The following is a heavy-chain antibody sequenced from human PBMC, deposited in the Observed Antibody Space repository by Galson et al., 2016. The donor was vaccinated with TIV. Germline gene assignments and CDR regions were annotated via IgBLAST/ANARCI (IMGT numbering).Heavy chain of an antibody. CDR1: GSSFTTYW. D-gene: IGHD3-16*01. CDR3: ATSRGHYYGLDV. CDR2: IYPGDSDT. J-gene: IGHJ6*02. Sequence: QSGAEVKKVGESLKISCKASGSSFTTYWISWVRQMPGKGLEWMGIIYPGDSDTRYNPSFQGQVTITADKSITTAYLQWSSLKASDTAMYYCATSRGHYYGLDVWGQGTPVTVSS. V-gene: IGHV5-51*01.